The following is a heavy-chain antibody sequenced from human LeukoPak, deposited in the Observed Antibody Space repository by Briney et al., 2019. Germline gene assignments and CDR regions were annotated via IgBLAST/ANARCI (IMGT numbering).Heavy chain of an antibody. Sequence: PGRSLRLSCAASGYTFSKYGMHWVRQAPGKGLEWVAIIWLDGSEEYYADSVKGRFTISRDNSKDTLYLQLNSLRVEDTAVYYYARLGGSGGHSVDYWGQGTLVTVSS. D-gene: IGHD3-10*01. CDR2: IWLDGSEE. J-gene: IGHJ4*02. V-gene: IGHV3-33*01. CDR1: GYTFSKYG. CDR3: ARLGGSGGHSVDY.